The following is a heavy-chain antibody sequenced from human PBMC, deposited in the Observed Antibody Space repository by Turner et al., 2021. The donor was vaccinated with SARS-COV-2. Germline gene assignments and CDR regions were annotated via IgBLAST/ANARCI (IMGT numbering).Heavy chain of an antibody. CDR2: IYYSGST. J-gene: IGHJ5*02. V-gene: IGHV4-39*01. CDR3: ARHWEVAAAAYLARFDP. D-gene: IGHD6-13*01. Sequence: HLRLQESGPDLVKPQETLSPPSASLGGSISSSSYYWGGFRQPPGKGLEWIGSIYYSGSTYYNPSLKSRVTISVDTSKNQFSLKLTSVTAADTAVYFCARHWEVAAAAYLARFDPWGQGTLVTVSS. CDR1: GGSISSSSYY.